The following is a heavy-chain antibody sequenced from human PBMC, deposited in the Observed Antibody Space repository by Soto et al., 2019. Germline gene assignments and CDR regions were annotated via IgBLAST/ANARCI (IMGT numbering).Heavy chain of an antibody. Sequence: ASVNVSCKASGYTFTSYDINWVLQATGQGLEWMGWMNPNSGNTGYAQKFQGRVTMTRNTSISTAYMELSSLRSEDTAVYYCARVPLFSVALVVNYYYSMERWGQGTMVNVSS. J-gene: IGHJ6*01. CDR3: ARVPLFSVALVVNYYYSMER. V-gene: IGHV1-8*01. CDR1: GYTFTSYD. CDR2: MNPNSGNT. D-gene: IGHD2-21*01.